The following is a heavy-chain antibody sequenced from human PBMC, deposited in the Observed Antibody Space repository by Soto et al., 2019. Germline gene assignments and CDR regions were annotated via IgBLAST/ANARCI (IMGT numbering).Heavy chain of an antibody. J-gene: IGHJ6*04. Sequence: QVQLVQSGAEVKKPGSSVKVSCEASGGTFSSYPINWVRQAPGQGLEWMGGIIPFFGTSNYAQKFQGRVTFTADDSTSTAYIELRSLRSEDTAVYYCARVGYITNDGRAVWGEGTTVTLAS. V-gene: IGHV1-69*01. CDR3: ARVGYITNDGRAV. D-gene: IGHD5-12*01. CDR1: GGTFSSYP. CDR2: IIPFFGTS.